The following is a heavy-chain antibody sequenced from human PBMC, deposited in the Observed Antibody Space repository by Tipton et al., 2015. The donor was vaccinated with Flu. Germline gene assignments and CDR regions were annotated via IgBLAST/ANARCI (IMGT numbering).Heavy chain of an antibody. CDR1: GFTFSTYW. CDR2: INQDGGEK. J-gene: IGHJ4*02. CDR3: ARDDGHYYDTSGYIDY. D-gene: IGHD3-22*01. V-gene: IGHV3-7*01. Sequence: QLMQSGGGLVQPGGSLRLSCAASGFTFSTYWMSWVRQAPGKGLEWVANINQDGGEKYYVDSVKGRFTISRDNAKNSLYLQMNSLRAEDTAVYYCARDDGHYYDTSGYIDYWGQGTLITVSS.